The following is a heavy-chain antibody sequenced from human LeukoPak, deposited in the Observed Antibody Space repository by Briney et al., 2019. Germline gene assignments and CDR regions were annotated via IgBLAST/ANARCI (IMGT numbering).Heavy chain of an antibody. CDR2: IYPGDSDT. J-gene: IGHJ4*02. Sequence: GESLKISCKGSRYSFSSAWIGWVRQMPGKGLEWLGIIYPGDSDTRYSPSFQGQVTISADKSIRTAYLQWSSLKASDTAIYYCARLGYCGGGSCYSSGTFDYWGQGTLVTVPS. D-gene: IGHD2-15*01. V-gene: IGHV5-51*01. CDR3: ARLGYCGGGSCYSSGTFDY. CDR1: RYSFSSAW.